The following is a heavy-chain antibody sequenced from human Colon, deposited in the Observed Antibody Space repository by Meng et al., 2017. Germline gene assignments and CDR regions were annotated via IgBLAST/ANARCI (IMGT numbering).Heavy chain of an antibody. Sequence: VQLCQSGAEVKKPGASVKVSCKASGYTFTSHALYWLRQAPGQRPEWMGWINIGNGNTKYSQNFQGRVTFTRDTSASTAYMELNSLRSEDTAVYYCARDKGDWVLGDYWGQGTLVTVSS. V-gene: IGHV1-3*04. D-gene: IGHD2-21*01. J-gene: IGHJ4*02. CDR2: INIGNGNT. CDR3: ARDKGDWVLGDY. CDR1: GYTFTSHA.